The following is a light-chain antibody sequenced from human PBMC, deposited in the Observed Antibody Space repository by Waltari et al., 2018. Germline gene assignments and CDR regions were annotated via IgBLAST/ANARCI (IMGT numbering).Light chain of an antibody. V-gene: IGKV3-20*01. Sequence: RASRSFTRYLAWYQHKPGQAPRLLIYDASTRAAGIADRFTGSGFGTDFTLTISRLEPEDSAVYYCQHYARLPVTFGQGTKVEIK. CDR2: DAS. CDR1: RSFTRY. J-gene: IGKJ1*01. CDR3: QHYARLPVT.